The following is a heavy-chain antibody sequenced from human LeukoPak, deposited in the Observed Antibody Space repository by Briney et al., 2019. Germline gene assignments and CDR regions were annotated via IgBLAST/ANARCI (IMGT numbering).Heavy chain of an antibody. V-gene: IGHV4-59*01. CDR3: ARDRGGYSDY. Sequence: SETLSLTCTVSGASISSYYWSRIRQPPGKGLEWIGYIYYSGSTNYNPSLKSRVTISVDTSKNQFSLRLNSVTAADTAVYYCARDRGGYSDYWGQGTLVTVSS. D-gene: IGHD4-23*01. J-gene: IGHJ4*02. CDR1: GASISSYY. CDR2: IYYSGST.